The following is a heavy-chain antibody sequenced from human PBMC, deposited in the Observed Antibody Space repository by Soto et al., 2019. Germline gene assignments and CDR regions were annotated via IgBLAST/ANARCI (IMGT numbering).Heavy chain of an antibody. V-gene: IGHV3-30*18. Sequence: SLRLSCAASGFTFSSYGMHWVRQAPGKGLEWVAVISYDGSNKYYADSVKGRFTISRDNSKNTLYLQMNSLRAEDTAVYYCAKPKAVAGPAFDYWGQGTLVTVSS. J-gene: IGHJ4*02. D-gene: IGHD6-19*01. CDR1: GFTFSSYG. CDR3: AKPKAVAGPAFDY. CDR2: ISYDGSNK.